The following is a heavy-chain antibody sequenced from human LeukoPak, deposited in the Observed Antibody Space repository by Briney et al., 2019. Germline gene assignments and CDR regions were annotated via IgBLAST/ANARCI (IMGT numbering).Heavy chain of an antibody. CDR2: ISSSSSTI. D-gene: IGHD3-10*01. J-gene: IGHJ4*02. CDR3: ARDTITMVRGVIIPYYFDY. V-gene: IGHV3-48*03. CDR1: GFTFSSYE. Sequence: GGSLRLSCAASGFTFSSYEMNWVRQAPGKGLEWVSYISSSSSTIYYADSVKGRFTISRDNAKNSLYLQMNSLRAEDTAVYYCARDTITMVRGVIIPYYFDYWGQGTLVTVSS.